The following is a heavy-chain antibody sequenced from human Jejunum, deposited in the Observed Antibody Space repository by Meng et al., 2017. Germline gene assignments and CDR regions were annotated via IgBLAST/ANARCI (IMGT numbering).Heavy chain of an antibody. V-gene: IGHV1-18*01. CDR3: ARTLPHSSGDKRGLDY. CDR1: GYTFTSFA. J-gene: IGHJ4*02. Sequence: GQLGQSGAEVKKPGASVKVSCKASGYTFTSFAITWVRQAPGQGLEWMGWINGDNGDTNNQQNFQGRLIMTTDTSTSTAYMELRSLRSDDTAVYYCARTLPHSSGDKRGLDYWGQGTLVTVSS. D-gene: IGHD1-26*01. CDR2: INGDNGDT.